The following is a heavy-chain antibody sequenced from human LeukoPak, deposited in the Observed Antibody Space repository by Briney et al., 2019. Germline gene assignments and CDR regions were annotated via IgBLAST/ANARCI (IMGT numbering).Heavy chain of an antibody. Sequence: KPSETLSLTCAVYGGSFSGYYWSWIRQPPGKGLEWIGEINHSGSTNYNPSLKSRVTISVDTSKNQFSLKLSSVTAADTAVYYCASLVVSDYWGQGTLVTVSS. CDR2: INHSGST. V-gene: IGHV4-34*01. CDR3: ASLVVSDY. D-gene: IGHD3-22*01. J-gene: IGHJ4*02. CDR1: GGSFSGYY.